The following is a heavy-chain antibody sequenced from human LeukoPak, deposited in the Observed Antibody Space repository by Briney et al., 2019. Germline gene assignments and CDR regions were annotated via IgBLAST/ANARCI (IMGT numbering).Heavy chain of an antibody. D-gene: IGHD3-3*01. CDR2: ISDSGST. CDR1: GFTFSSFA. J-gene: IGHJ4*02. CDR3: AKGVRYFDY. V-gene: IGHV3-23*01. Sequence: SRGSLRLSCAASGFTFSSFAMTWVRQAPGKGLEWVSSISDSGSTYYADSVKGRFTISRDKSKDTLFLQMNSLRVEDTAVYYCAKGVRYFDYWGQGTLVTVSS.